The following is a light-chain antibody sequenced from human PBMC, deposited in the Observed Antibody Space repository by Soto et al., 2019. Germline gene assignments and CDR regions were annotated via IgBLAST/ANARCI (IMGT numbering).Light chain of an antibody. J-gene: IGLJ2*01. Sequence: QSALTQPDSVSGSPGQSITISCTGTSSDVGDYNYVSWYQHHPGKAPKLIIYGVSNRPSGISNRFSGSKSVNTASLTISGLQAEDEADYYYSSYTSTNTLVFGGGTKVTVL. CDR3: SSYTSTNTLV. CDR1: SSDVGDYNY. V-gene: IGLV2-14*03. CDR2: GVS.